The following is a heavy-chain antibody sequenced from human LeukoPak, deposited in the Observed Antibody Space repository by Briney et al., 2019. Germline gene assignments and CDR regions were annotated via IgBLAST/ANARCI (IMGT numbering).Heavy chain of an antibody. V-gene: IGHV3-74*01. CDR3: ARVRVWFGEFLPFDY. CDR1: GFTFSSYW. D-gene: IGHD3-10*01. J-gene: IGHJ4*02. Sequence: GGSLRLSCAASGFTFSSYWMHWVRQAPGKGLVWVSRINSDGSSTSYADSVKGRFTISRDNAKNTLYLQMNSLRAEDTAVYYCARVRVWFGEFLPFDYGGQGTLVTVSS. CDR2: INSDGSST.